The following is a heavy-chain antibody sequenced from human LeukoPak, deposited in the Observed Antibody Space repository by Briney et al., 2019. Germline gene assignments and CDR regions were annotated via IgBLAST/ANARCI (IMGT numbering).Heavy chain of an antibody. CDR1: GGSFSGYY. Sequence: PSETLSLTCAVYGGSFSGYYWSWIRQPPGKGLEWIREINHSGSTNYNPSLKSRVTISVDTSKNQFSLKLSSVTAADMAVYYCARGRRGYYDSSGYYAYYFDYWGQGTLVTVSS. V-gene: IGHV4-34*01. D-gene: IGHD3-22*01. J-gene: IGHJ4*02. CDR3: ARGRRGYYDSSGYYAYYFDY. CDR2: INHSGST.